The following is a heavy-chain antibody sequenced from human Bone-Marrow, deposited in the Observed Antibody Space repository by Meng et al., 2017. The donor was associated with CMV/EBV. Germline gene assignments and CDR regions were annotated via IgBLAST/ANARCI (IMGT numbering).Heavy chain of an antibody. CDR3: ASPNY. Sequence: TLSLTCPVSGGSISSGGYYWTWIRQHPGKGLVWIGYIYDSGSTYYNPSLQSRFTISLDTSKNQFSLKLSSVTAADTAVYYCASPNYWGQGTLVTVSS. J-gene: IGHJ4*02. CDR2: IYDSGST. V-gene: IGHV4-31*03. CDR1: GGSISSGGYY.